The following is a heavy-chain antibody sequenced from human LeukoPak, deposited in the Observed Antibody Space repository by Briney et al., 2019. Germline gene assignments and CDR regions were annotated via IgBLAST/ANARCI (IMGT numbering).Heavy chain of an antibody. CDR2: ISSSSSYI. V-gene: IGHV3-21*01. CDR1: GFTFSGYS. CDR3: ARDPSGGATVGYFDY. D-gene: IGHD1-26*01. J-gene: IGHJ4*02. Sequence: PVGSLRLSCAASGFTFSGYSMNWVRQAPGKGLEWVSSISSSSSYIYYADSVKGRFTISRDNAKNSLYLQMNSLRAEDTAVYYCARDPSGGATVGYFDYWGQGTLVTVSS.